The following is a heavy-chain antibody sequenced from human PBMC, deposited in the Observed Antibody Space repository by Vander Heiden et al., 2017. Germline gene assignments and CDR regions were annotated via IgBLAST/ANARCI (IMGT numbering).Heavy chain of an antibody. CDR2: ISSSSSTI. V-gene: IGHV3-48*02. CDR1: GFPFSSYS. CDR3: ARDRGGYYDSSGWGY. Sequence: EVQLVESGGGLVQPGGSLRLSGAASGFPFSSYSMNWVRQAPGKGLEWVSYISSSSSTIYYADSVKGRFTISRDNAKNSLYLQMNSLRDEDTAVYYCARDRGGYYDSSGWGYWGQGTLVTVSS. J-gene: IGHJ4*02. D-gene: IGHD3-22*01.